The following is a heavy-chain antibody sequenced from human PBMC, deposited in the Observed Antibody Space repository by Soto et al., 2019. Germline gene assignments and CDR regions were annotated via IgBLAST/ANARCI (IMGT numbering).Heavy chain of an antibody. Sequence: ASVKVSCKASGYTFTGYGISWVRQAPGQGLEWMGWISAYNGNTNYAQKLQGRVTMTTDTSTSTAYMELRSLRSDDTAVYYCARDDSPYDFWSGYTRSPFDYWGQGTLVTVSS. CDR1: GYTFTGYG. CDR2: ISAYNGNT. V-gene: IGHV1-18*01. D-gene: IGHD3-3*01. J-gene: IGHJ4*02. CDR3: ARDDSPYDFWSGYTRSPFDY.